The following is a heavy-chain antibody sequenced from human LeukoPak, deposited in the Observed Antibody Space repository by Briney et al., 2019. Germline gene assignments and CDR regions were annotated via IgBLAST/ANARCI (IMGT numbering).Heavy chain of an antibody. V-gene: IGHV3-23*01. Sequence: GGSLRLSCAASGFTFSSYAMSWVRQAPGKGLEWVSGISGSGDSTYYTDSVKGRFTISRDNPRNTLYLQMNSLRDEDTAVYYCAIMHGYYDGSGYWVQWGQGTLVTVSS. CDR2: ISGSGDST. J-gene: IGHJ4*02. D-gene: IGHD3-22*01. CDR1: GFTFSSYA. CDR3: AIMHGYYDGSGYWVQ.